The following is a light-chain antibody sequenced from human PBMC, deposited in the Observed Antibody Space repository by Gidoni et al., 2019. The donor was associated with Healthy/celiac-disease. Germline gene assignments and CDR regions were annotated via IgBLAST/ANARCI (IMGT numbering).Light chain of an antibody. CDR2: DAS. Sequence: EIVLTQSPGTLTLSPGERATLSCRASQSVSSSYLAWYQQKPGQAPRLLIYDASSRATGIPDRFSCSGSGTDFTLTISRLEPEDFAVYYCQQYGSSPGRTFGQGTKVEIK. CDR1: QSVSSSY. V-gene: IGKV3-20*01. J-gene: IGKJ1*01. CDR3: QQYGSSPGRT.